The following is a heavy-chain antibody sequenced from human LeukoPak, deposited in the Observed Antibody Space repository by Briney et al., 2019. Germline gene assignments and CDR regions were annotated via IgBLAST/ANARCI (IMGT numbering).Heavy chain of an antibody. J-gene: IGHJ4*02. Sequence: GSLRLSCAASGFTFSSYAMSWVRQAPGKGLEWVSAISGSGGSTYYADSVKGRFTISRDNSKNTLYLQMNSLRAEDTAVCYCAKAMVRGVIIEEFDYWGQGTLVTVSS. CDR1: GFTFSSYA. D-gene: IGHD3-10*01. CDR3: AKAMVRGVIIEEFDY. CDR2: ISGSGGST. V-gene: IGHV3-23*01.